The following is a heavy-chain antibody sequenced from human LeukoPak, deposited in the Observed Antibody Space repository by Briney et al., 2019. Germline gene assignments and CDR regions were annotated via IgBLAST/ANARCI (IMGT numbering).Heavy chain of an antibody. J-gene: IGHJ4*02. CDR3: AKAQGYYDC. Sequence: PGGSLRLSCAASGFTFSKYGMNWVRQAPGKGLEWVSGIGFGGTTYYADSVKGRFTISRDTSKNTLYLQMNSLRAEDTAVYFCAKAQGYYDCWGQGNLVTVSS. D-gene: IGHD3-22*01. CDR1: GFTFSKYG. CDR2: IGFGGTT. V-gene: IGHV3-23*01.